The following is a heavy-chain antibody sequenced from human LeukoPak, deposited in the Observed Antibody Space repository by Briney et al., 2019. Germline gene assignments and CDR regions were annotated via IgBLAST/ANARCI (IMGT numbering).Heavy chain of an antibody. CDR1: GFTFSSYG. CDR3: AKDAAITMVRGVYFDY. V-gene: IGHV3-30*02. Sequence: TGGSLRLSCAASGFTFSSYGMHWVRQAPGKGLKWVAFIRYDGSNKYYADSVKGRFTISRDNSKNTLYLQMNSLRAEDTAVYYCAKDAAITMVRGVYFDYWGQGTLVTVSS. J-gene: IGHJ4*02. CDR2: IRYDGSNK. D-gene: IGHD3-10*01.